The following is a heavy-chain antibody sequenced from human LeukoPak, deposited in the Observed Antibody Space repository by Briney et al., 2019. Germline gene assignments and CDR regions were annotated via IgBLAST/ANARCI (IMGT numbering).Heavy chain of an antibody. CDR2: TNSDGSST. CDR3: ASGFRYGHY. V-gene: IGHV3-74*01. J-gene: IGHJ4*02. D-gene: IGHD3-9*01. CDR1: GFTFSSYW. Sequence: GGSLRLSCAASGFTFSSYWMHWVRQAPGKGLVWVSRTNSDGSSTSYADSVKGRFTISRDNAKNTLYLQMNSLRAEDTAVYYRASGFRYGHYWGQGTLVTVSS.